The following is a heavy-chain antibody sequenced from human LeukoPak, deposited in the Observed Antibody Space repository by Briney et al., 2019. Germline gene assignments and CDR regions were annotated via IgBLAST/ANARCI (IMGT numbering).Heavy chain of an antibody. CDR3: ARHPTALDSDFDY. CDR2: ISGSGGSA. D-gene: IGHD3/OR15-3a*01. J-gene: IGHJ4*02. V-gene: IGHV3-23*01. Sequence: PGGSLRLSCAASGFTFSSYAMSWVRQAPGKGLEWVSAISGSGGSAYYADSVKGRFTISRDNSKNTLYLQMNSLRAEDTAVYYCARHPTALDSDFDYWGQGTLVTVSS. CDR1: GFTFSSYA.